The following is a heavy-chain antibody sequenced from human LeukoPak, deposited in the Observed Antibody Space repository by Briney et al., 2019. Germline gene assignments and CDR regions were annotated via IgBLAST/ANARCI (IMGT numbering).Heavy chain of an antibody. CDR2: INPNSGGT. J-gene: IGHJ1*01. Sequence: ASVKVSCRASGYTFTGYYMEWVRQAPGQGLEWMGWINPNSGGTNYAQKFQGRVTMTRDTSNSTAYMELSRLRSDDTAVYYCARDLEAPSPYPRFQHWGQGTLVTVSS. CDR1: GYTFTGYY. D-gene: IGHD1-1*01. V-gene: IGHV1-2*02. CDR3: ARDLEAPSPYPRFQH.